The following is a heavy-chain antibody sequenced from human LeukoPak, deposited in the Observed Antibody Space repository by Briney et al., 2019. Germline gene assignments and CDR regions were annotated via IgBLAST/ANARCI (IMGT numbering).Heavy chain of an antibody. D-gene: IGHD6-19*01. J-gene: IGHJ4*02. CDR2: IYYSGST. Sequence: SETLCLTCTVSGGSIRSSSYYWGWIRQPPGKGLEWIGSIYYSGSTYYNASLKSRGTISVDTSKDQFSLKLNSVTAADTAVYFCARQVVAVAGTGYFEYWGQGTLVTVSS. CDR3: ARQVVAVAGTGYFEY. CDR1: GGSIRSSSYY. V-gene: IGHV4-39*01.